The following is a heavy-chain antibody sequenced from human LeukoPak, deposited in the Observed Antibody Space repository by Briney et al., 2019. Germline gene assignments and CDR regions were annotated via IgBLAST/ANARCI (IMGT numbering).Heavy chain of an antibody. CDR1: GFTFSSYW. Sequence: GGSLSLSCGASGFTFSSYWMSGLRHATGKGREGGANIKQDGSEKYYVHSVKGLFTICRHNAKNSLYLQMNSLRAEDTAVYYCARDRSSRFNYYYYGMDVWGQGTTVTVSS. V-gene: IGHV3-7*01. D-gene: IGHD6-13*01. J-gene: IGHJ6*02. CDR2: IKQDGSEK. CDR3: ARDRSSRFNYYYYGMDV.